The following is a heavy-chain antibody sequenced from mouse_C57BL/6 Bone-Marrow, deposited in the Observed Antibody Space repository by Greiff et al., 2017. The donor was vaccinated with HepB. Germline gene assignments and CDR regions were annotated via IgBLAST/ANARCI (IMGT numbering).Heavy chain of an antibody. CDR2: ILPSIGRT. CDR1: DSEVFPIAY. J-gene: IGHJ4*01. V-gene: IGHV15-2*01. CDR3: ARRGSVPFYSNYDYAMDY. Sequence: QVQLQQSGSELRSPGSSVKLSCKDFDSEVFPIAYMSWVRQKPGHGFEWIGGILPSIGRTIYGEKFEDKATLDADTLSNTAYLELNSLTSEDSAIYYCARRGSVPFYSNYDYAMDYWGQGTSVTVSS. D-gene: IGHD2-5*01.